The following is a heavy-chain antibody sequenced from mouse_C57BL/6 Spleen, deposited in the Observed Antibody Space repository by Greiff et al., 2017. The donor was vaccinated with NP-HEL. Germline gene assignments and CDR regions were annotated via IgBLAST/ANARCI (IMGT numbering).Heavy chain of an antibody. J-gene: IGHJ3*01. Sequence: EVKLVESGEGLVKPGGSLKLSCAASGFTFSSYAMSWVRQTPEKRLEWVAYISSGGDYIYYADTVKGRFTISRDNARNTLYLQMSSLKSEDTAMYYCTSGGSSLFAYWGQGTLVTVSA. CDR2: ISSGGDYI. D-gene: IGHD1-1*01. CDR1: GFTFSSYA. CDR3: TSGGSSLFAY. V-gene: IGHV5-9-1*02.